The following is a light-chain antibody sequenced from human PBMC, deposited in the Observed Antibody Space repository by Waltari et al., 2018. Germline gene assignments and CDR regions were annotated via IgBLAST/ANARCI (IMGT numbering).Light chain of an antibody. CDR2: EAS. CDR1: ESVRNS. CDR3: QQRFSWPPT. J-gene: IGKJ4*01. V-gene: IGKV3-11*01. Sequence: VVTQSPATLSLSPGERATLSCTASESVRNSLAWYQQKPGQGPRLLIYEASNRATGIPDRFSGSGSGTDFTLTINNVEPEDFALYFCQQRFSWPPTFGGGTKVDI.